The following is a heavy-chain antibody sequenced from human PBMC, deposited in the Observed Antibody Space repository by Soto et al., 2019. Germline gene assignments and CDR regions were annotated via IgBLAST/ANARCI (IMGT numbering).Heavy chain of an antibody. Sequence: PSDSLSLTCTVSVGSISRYYSNWIRQAEGKGLESICYIYYSGSTNHNPYLKRRVTISVDTSKNQFSLKLSSVTAADTAVYYCARYPPYYDILTGSHPYYYYGMDVWGQGTTVTVSS. CDR3: ARYPPYYDILTGSHPYYYYGMDV. D-gene: IGHD3-9*01. CDR1: VGSISRYY. V-gene: IGHV4-59*01. CDR2: IYYSGST. J-gene: IGHJ6*02.